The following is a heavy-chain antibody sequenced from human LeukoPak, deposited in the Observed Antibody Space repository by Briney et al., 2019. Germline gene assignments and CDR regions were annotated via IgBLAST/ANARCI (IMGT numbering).Heavy chain of an antibody. Sequence: GGSLGLSRAASGFTFSDYYMSWIRQGPGKGLEWGSYISGGGGTIYYADSVKGRFTISRDNAKKSLYPQMDSLRAEDTAVYYCARRGYSHGPSDYYHYYGVDVWGQGTTVTVSS. V-gene: IGHV3-11*01. CDR1: GFTFSDYY. CDR2: ISGGGGTI. CDR3: ARRGYSHGPSDYYHYYGVDV. J-gene: IGHJ6*02. D-gene: IGHD5-18*01.